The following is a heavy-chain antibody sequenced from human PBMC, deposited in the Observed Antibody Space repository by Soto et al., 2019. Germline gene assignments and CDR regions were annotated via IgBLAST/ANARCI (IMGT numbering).Heavy chain of an antibody. J-gene: IGHJ6*02. V-gene: IGHV3-33*06. CDR1: GFTFNSYA. Sequence: PGGPMRHSCAAAGFTFNSYAMHGVRPAPGKGLEWVAVIWYDGSNKYYADSGKGRFTISRDNSKNTLYLQMNSLRAEDTAVYYCAKDWRMDVWGQGTTVTVSS. CDR2: IWYDGSNK. CDR3: AKDWRMDV.